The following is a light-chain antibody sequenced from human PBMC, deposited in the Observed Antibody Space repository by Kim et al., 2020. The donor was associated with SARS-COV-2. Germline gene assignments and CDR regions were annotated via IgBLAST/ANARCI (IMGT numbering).Light chain of an antibody. Sequence: QSVLAQPPSVSGAPGQGVTISCTGNRSNIGAGFDVHWYQQLPGTVPRLLMFGTNKRPSGVPDRFSGSKSGTSASLAVTGLQAEDEADYYCQSFDSSLSAWVFGGGTKVTVL. J-gene: IGLJ3*02. CDR2: GTN. CDR1: RSNIGAGFD. V-gene: IGLV1-40*01. CDR3: QSFDSSLSAWV.